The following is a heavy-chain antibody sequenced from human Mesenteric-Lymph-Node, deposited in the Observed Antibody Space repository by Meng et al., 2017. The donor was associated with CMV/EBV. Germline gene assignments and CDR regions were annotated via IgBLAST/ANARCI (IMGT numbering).Heavy chain of an antibody. CDR1: GFTFSNYE. V-gene: IGHV3-48*03. D-gene: IGHD3-22*01. Sequence: GESLKISCAASGFTFSNYEMNWVRQAPGKGLEWVSYISISGSTIYSADSVKGRFTISRDNAKNSLYLQMNSLRAEDTALYYCARVYSRGFVYHMDVWGQGTTVTVSS. CDR3: ARVYSRGFVYHMDV. CDR2: ISISGSTI. J-gene: IGHJ6*02.